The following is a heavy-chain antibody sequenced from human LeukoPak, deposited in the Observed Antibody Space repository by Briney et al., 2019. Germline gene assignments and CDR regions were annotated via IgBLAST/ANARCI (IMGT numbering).Heavy chain of an antibody. J-gene: IGHJ4*02. Sequence: GASVKVSCKASGYTFTGYYMHWVRQAPGQGLEWMGWINPNSGGTNYAQKFQGRVTMTRDTSISTAYMELSRLRSDDTAVYYCARLPVGYNWIDNFDYWGQGTLVTVSS. CDR1: GYTFTGYY. CDR2: INPNSGGT. D-gene: IGHD1-1*01. V-gene: IGHV1-2*02. CDR3: ARLPVGYNWIDNFDY.